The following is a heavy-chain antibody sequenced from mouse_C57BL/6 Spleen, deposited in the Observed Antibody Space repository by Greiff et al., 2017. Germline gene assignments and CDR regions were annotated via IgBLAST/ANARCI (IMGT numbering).Heavy chain of an antibody. CDR3: ARELVFAY. Sequence: VQLQQSGPELVKPGASVKISCTASGYTFTDYYMNWVKQSHGKSLEWIGDINPNNGGTSYNQKFKGKATLTVDKSSSTAYMELRSLTSEDSAVYYCARELVFAYWGQGTLVTVSA. V-gene: IGHV1-26*01. CDR1: GYTFTDYY. D-gene: IGHD1-3*01. CDR2: INPNNGGT. J-gene: IGHJ3*01.